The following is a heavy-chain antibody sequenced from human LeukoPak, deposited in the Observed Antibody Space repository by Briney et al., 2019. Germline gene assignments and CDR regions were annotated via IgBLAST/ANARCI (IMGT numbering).Heavy chain of an antibody. J-gene: IGHJ5*02. Sequence: ASVKVSCKASGYTFTSYGISWVRQAPGQGLEWMGWISAYNGNTNYAQKLQGRVTMTTDTSTSTAYMELRSLRSDDTAVYYYARELGATTSNWFDPWGQGTLVTVSS. V-gene: IGHV1-18*01. CDR1: GYTFTSYG. D-gene: IGHD1-26*01. CDR2: ISAYNGNT. CDR3: ARELGATTSNWFDP.